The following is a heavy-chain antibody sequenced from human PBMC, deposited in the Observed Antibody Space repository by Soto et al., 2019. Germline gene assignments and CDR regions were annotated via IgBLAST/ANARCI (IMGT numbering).Heavy chain of an antibody. D-gene: IGHD1-26*01. J-gene: IGHJ6*02. Sequence: SSYAISWVRQAPGQGLEWLGRTYYRSKWYNDYAVSVKSRITINPDTSKNQFSLQLNSVTPEDTAVYYCARDLVGASYYYGMDVWGQGTTVTVSS. CDR3: ARDLVGASYYYGMDV. CDR1: SSYA. CDR2: TYYRSKWYN. V-gene: IGHV6-1*01.